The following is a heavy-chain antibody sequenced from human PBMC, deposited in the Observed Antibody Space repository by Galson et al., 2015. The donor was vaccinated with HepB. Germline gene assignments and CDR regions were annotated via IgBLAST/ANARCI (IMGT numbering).Heavy chain of an antibody. V-gene: IGHV3-30*18. CDR1: GFTFSSYG. CDR3: AKGSGPMTTVTGDY. CDR2: ISYDGSNK. Sequence: SLRLSCAASGFTFSSYGMHWVRQAPGKGLEWVAVISYDGSNKYYADSVKGRFTISRDNSKNTLYLQMNSLRAEDTAVYYCAKGSGPMTTVTGDYWGQGTLVTVSS. J-gene: IGHJ4*02. D-gene: IGHD4-17*01.